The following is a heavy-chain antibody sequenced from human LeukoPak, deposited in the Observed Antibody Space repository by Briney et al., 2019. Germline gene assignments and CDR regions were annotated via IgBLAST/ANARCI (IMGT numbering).Heavy chain of an antibody. CDR1: GFTFSRYA. V-gene: IGHV3-23*01. D-gene: IGHD3-9*01. CDR2: ITGNGRNI. Sequence: GGSLRLSCAASGFTFSRYAMGWVRQAPGKGREWVSAITGNGRNIYYVDSVKGRFTISRDNSRNTLYLQMNSLRADDTAVYYCAKDDLLTGYDRGYFDSWGQGTLVTVSS. CDR3: AKDDLLTGYDRGYFDS. J-gene: IGHJ4*02.